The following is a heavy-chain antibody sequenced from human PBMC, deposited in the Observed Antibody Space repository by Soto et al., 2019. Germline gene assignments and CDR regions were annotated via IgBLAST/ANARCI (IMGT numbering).Heavy chain of an antibody. J-gene: IGHJ4*02. CDR1: GFPLATYW. V-gene: IGHV3-7*04. CDR2: IKPDGSEK. CDR3: ARVAYRWNGKDY. Sequence: EVQLVESGGGLVQRGGSLRLSCAASGFPLATYWMTWVRQAPGKGLEWVANIKPDGSEKTYLDSVKGRFTISRDDAENSLLLQMNSLRAEGTGVYYCARVAYRWNGKDYVGRGTLVTVSS. D-gene: IGHD1-1*01.